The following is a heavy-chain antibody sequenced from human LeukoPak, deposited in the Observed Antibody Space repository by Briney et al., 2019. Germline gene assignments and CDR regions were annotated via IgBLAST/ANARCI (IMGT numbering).Heavy chain of an antibody. CDR3: ARESGSGWYKDY. CDR1: GFTFSSYA. CDR2: ISGSGGST. V-gene: IGHV3-23*01. Sequence: GGSLRLSCAASGFTFSSYAMSWVRQAPGKGLEWVSAISGSGGSTYYADSVKGRFTISRDNSKNTLCLQMNSLRAEDTAVYYCARESGSGWYKDYWGQGTLVTVSS. D-gene: IGHD6-19*01. J-gene: IGHJ4*02.